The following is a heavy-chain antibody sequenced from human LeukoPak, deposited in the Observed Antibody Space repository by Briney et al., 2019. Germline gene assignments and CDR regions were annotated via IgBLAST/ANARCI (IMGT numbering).Heavy chain of an antibody. Sequence: PGGSPRLSCAASGFTFSSYATSWVRQAPGKGLEWVSVISGSGGNTYYADSVKGRFTISRDNSKNTLYLQMNSLRAEDTAIYYCAKFYRATRGACDSWGQGTLVTVSS. J-gene: IGHJ4*02. CDR1: GFTFSSYA. D-gene: IGHD2-21*02. CDR2: ISGSGGNT. V-gene: IGHV3-23*01. CDR3: AKFYRATRGACDS.